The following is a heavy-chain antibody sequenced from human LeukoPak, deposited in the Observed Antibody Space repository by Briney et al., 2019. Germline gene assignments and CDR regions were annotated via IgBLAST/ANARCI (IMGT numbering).Heavy chain of an antibody. CDR1: GFTFSSYA. CDR3: ARASRAYGISWPPDY. V-gene: IGHV3-30-3*01. CDR2: ISYDGSNK. J-gene: IGHJ4*02. D-gene: IGHD6-13*01. Sequence: GGSLRLSCAASGFTFSSYAISWVRQAPGKGLEWVAVISYDGSNKYYADSVKGRFTISRDNSKNTLYLQMNSLRAEDTAVYYCARASRAYGISWPPDYWGQGTLVTVSS.